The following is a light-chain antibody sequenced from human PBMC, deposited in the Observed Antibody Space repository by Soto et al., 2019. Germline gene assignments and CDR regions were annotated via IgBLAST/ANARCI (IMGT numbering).Light chain of an antibody. Sequence: DIQMTQPPSTLSASVGDRVTITCRASQTIFNWLAWYQRKPGRAPNLLIYDASSLQSGVPSTFSGSGSGTEFTLTISSLQPGDFATYYCQQYNSYPWTFGQGTKLEIK. J-gene: IGKJ1*01. CDR1: QTIFNW. CDR2: DAS. V-gene: IGKV1-5*01. CDR3: QQYNSYPWT.